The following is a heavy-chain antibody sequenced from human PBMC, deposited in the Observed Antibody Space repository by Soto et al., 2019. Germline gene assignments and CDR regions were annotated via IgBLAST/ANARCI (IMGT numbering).Heavy chain of an antibody. CDR2: ISAYNGNT. V-gene: IGHV1-18*01. J-gene: IGHJ4*02. D-gene: IGHD6-13*01. CDR3: ARDTAAAEIFDY. CDR1: GYTLTSYG. Sequence: ASVKVSCKASGYTLTSYGISWVRQAPGQGLEWMGWISAYNGNTNYAQKLQGRVTMTTDTPTSTAYMELRSLRSDDTAVYYCARDTAAAEIFDYWGQGTRVTVSS.